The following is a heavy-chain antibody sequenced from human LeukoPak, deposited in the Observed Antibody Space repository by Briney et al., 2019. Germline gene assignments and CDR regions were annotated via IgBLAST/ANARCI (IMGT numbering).Heavy chain of an antibody. CDR2: IIPIFGTA. CDR3: HYYDSSGSPYDAFDI. CDR1: GYTFTSYY. D-gene: IGHD3-22*01. J-gene: IGHJ3*02. Sequence: SVKVSCKASGYTFTSYYMHWVRQAPGQGLEWMGGIIPIFGTANYAQKFQGRVTITADESTSTAYMELSSLRSEDTAVYYCHYYDSSGSPYDAFDIWGQGTMVTVSS. V-gene: IGHV1-69*13.